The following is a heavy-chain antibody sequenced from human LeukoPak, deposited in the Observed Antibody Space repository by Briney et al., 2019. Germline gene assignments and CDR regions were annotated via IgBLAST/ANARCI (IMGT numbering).Heavy chain of an antibody. J-gene: IGHJ5*02. D-gene: IGHD1-26*01. CDR3: ARLSFWFDP. V-gene: IGHV4-30-2*01. CDR1: GGSISSGGYS. Sequence: SQTLSLTCAVSGGSISSGGYSWSWIRQPPGKGLEWIGYIYHSGSTYYNPSLKSRVTISVDRSKNQFSLKLSSVTAADTAVYYCARLSFWFDPWGQGTLVTDSS. CDR2: IYHSGST.